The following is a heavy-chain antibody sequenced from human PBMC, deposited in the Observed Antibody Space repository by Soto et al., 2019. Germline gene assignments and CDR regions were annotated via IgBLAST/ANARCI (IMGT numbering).Heavy chain of an antibody. V-gene: IGHV4-30-2*01. J-gene: IGHJ5*02. CDR3: AREAPHYGSGSYYSNWFDP. CDR2: IYHSGST. CDR1: GGSISSGGYS. Sequence: SETLSLTCAVSGGSISSGGYSWSWIRQPPGKGLEWIGYIYHSGSTYYNPSLKSRVTISVDRSKNQFSLKLSSVTAADTAVYYCAREAPHYGSGSYYSNWFDPWGQGTLVTVSS. D-gene: IGHD3-10*01.